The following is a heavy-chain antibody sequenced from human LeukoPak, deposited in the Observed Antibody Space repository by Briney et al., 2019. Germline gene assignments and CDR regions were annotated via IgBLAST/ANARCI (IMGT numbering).Heavy chain of an antibody. CDR1: GFTFSSYG. CDR3: ARGLSGYTAMGAY. V-gene: IGHV3-30*03. J-gene: IGHJ4*02. D-gene: IGHD5-18*01. CDR2: ISYDGSNK. Sequence: GRSLRLSCAASGFTFSSYGMHWVRQAPGKGLEWVAVISYDGSNKYYADSVKGRFTTSRDNSKNTLYLQMNSLRAEDTAVYYCARGLSGYTAMGAYWGQGTLVTVSS.